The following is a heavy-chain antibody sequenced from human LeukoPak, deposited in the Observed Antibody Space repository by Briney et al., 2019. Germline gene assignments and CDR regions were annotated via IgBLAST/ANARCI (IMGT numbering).Heavy chain of an antibody. CDR3: ASSGVSAFDI. Sequence: SETLSLTCPVSGGSISSYYWSWIRQRPGKGLEWIGYFYYSGSTNYNPSLKSRVTISVDTSKNQFSLILSSVTAADTAVYYCASSGVSAFDIWGQGTMVTVSS. J-gene: IGHJ3*02. CDR1: GGSISSYY. D-gene: IGHD5-12*01. V-gene: IGHV4-59*01. CDR2: FYYSGST.